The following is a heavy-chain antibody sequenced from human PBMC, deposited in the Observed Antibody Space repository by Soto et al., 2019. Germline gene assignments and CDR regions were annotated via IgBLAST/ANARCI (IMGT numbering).Heavy chain of an antibody. J-gene: IGHJ4*02. V-gene: IGHV1-2*02. D-gene: IGHD3-3*01. Sequence: ASVKVSCKASGYTFTAYQIHWVRQAPGQGLELMGWINPNSGGAYYAQKFQARVTMTRDTSISTDYMELSSLTSDDTAVYYCARDYDFSSGSYYFDYWGQGTLVTVYS. CDR3: ARDYDFSSGSYYFDY. CDR1: GYTFTAYQ. CDR2: INPNSGGA.